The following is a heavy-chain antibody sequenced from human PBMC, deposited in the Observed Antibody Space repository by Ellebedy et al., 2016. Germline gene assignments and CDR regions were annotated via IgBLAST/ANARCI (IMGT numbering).Heavy chain of an antibody. CDR2: IYTSGST. CDR3: ARSYYYYYYMDV. CDR1: GGSISSGSYY. J-gene: IGHJ6*03. V-gene: IGHV4-61*02. Sequence: SETLSLXXTVSGGSISSGSYYWSWIRQPAGKGLEWIGRIYTSGSTNYNPSLKSRVTISVDTSKNQFSLKLSSVTAADTAVYYCARSYYYYYYMDVWGKGTTVTVSS.